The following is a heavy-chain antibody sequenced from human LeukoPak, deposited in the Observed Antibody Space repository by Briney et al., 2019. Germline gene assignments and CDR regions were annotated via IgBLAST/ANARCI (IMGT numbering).Heavy chain of an antibody. CDR1: GFTFSSYA. CDR3: ASYGSGSYYNAVIYGMDV. D-gene: IGHD3-10*01. J-gene: IGHJ6*02. Sequence: GGSLRLSCAASGFTFSSYAMSWVRQAPEKGLEWVSAISGSGGSTYYADSVKGRFTISRDNSKNTLYLQMNSLRAEDTAVYYCASYGSGSYYNAVIYGMDVWGQGTTVTVSS. CDR2: ISGSGGST. V-gene: IGHV3-23*01.